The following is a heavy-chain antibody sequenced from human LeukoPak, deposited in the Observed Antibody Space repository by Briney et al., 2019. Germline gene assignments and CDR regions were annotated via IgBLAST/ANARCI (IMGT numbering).Heavy chain of an antibody. CDR1: GFTFSSYW. CDR2: IDTDGSSI. Sequence: GGSLRLSCAASGFTFSSYWMHWVRQAPGKGLVWVSRIDTDGSSISYADSVKGRFTISRDNAKNTLYLQMSSLRAEDTAVYYCILAAAGTEFDSWGQGSLVTVSS. J-gene: IGHJ4*02. V-gene: IGHV3-74*01. CDR3: ILAAAGTEFDS. D-gene: IGHD6-13*01.